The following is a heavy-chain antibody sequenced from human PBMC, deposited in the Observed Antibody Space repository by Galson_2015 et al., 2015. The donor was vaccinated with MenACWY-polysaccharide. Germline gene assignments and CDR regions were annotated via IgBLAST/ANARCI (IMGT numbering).Heavy chain of an antibody. CDR2: ISYDGSNK. CDR1: GFTFSSYG. Sequence: SLRLSCAASGFTFSSYGMHWVRQAPGKGLEWVAVISYDGSNKYYADSVKGRFTISRDNSKNTLYLQMSSLKASDTAMYYCARRGVGWLTPFDYWGQGTLVTVSS. D-gene: IGHD6-19*01. J-gene: IGHJ4*02. V-gene: IGHV3-30*03. CDR3: ARRGVGWLTPFDY.